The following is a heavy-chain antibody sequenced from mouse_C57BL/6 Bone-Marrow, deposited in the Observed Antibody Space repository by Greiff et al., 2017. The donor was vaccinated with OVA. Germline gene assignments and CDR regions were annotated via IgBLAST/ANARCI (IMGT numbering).Heavy chain of an antibody. CDR3: ARHATTVVAPFDY. CDR2: ISNGGGST. J-gene: IGHJ2*01. V-gene: IGHV5-12*01. D-gene: IGHD1-1*01. Sequence: EVMLVESGGGLVQPGGSLKLSCAASGFTFSDYYMYWVRQTPEKRLEWVAYISNGGGSTYYPDTVKGRFTISRDNAKNTLYLQMSRLKSEDTAMYYCARHATTVVAPFDYWGQGTTLTVSS. CDR1: GFTFSDYY.